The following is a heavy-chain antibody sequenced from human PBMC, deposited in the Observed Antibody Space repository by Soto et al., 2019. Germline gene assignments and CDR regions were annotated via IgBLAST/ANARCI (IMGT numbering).Heavy chain of an antibody. CDR1: GFTFSSYS. Sequence: GGSLRLSCAASGFTFSSYSMNWVRQAPGKGLEWVSSISSSSSYIYYADSVKGRFTISRDNSKNTLYLQMNSLRAEDTAVYYCAKDLSRNIVATILNYWGQGTLVTVSS. J-gene: IGHJ4*02. D-gene: IGHD5-12*01. CDR3: AKDLSRNIVATILNY. V-gene: IGHV3-21*04. CDR2: ISSSSSYI.